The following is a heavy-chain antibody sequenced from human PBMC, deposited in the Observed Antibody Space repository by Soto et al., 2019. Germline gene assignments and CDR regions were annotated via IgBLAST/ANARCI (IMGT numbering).Heavy chain of an antibody. CDR1: GFTLSYSA. CDR2: IVVGSGKT. Sequence: QKQLVQSGPEVKKPGTSVKVSCKASGFTLSYSAVQWVRQTRGERLEWIGWIVVGSGKTNYGQKFQERVTFTKDMSITTADMELSSLRSENTAMYLCAADDPYGDGGYWGQGALVTVSS. CDR3: AADDPYGDGGY. V-gene: IGHV1-58*01. J-gene: IGHJ4*02. D-gene: IGHD4-17*01.